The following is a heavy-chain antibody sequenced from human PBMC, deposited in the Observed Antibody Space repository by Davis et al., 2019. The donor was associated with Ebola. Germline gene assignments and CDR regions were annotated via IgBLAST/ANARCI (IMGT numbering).Heavy chain of an antibody. CDR2: IIPIFGTA. CDR3: ARNGPQGLY. Sequence: SVKVSCKASGGTFSSYAISWVRQAPGQGLEWMGGIIPIFGTANYAQKFQGRVTMTRNTSISTAYMELSSLRSEDTAVYYCARNGPQGLYWGQGTLVTVSS. CDR1: GGTFSSYA. J-gene: IGHJ4*02. V-gene: IGHV1-69*05.